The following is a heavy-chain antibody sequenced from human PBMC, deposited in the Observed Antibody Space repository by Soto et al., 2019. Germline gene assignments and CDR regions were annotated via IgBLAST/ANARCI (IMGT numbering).Heavy chain of an antibody. V-gene: IGHV4-4*07. D-gene: IGHD3-10*01. J-gene: IGHJ6*02. CDR1: GGSISSYY. CDR3: ARDLPYYYGSGSYWRYGMDV. CDR2: IYTSGST. Sequence: SETLCLTWTVSGGSISSYYWSWIRQPAGKGLEWIGRIYTSGSTNYNPSLKSRVTMSVDTSKNQFSLKLSSVTAADTAVYYCARDLPYYYGSGSYWRYGMDVWGQGTTVTVSS.